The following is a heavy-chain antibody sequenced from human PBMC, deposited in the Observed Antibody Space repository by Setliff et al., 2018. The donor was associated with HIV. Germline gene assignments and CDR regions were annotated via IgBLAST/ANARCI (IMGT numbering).Heavy chain of an antibody. CDR2: VYHSGTT. V-gene: IGHV4-38-2*02. J-gene: IGHJ4*02. CDR1: GYSISTAYY. CDR3: AREGSSTSPIPL. Sequence: SETLSLTCAVSGYSISTAYYWGWIRQPPGKGLEWIGSVYHSGTTYYNPSLKSRVTISVDMSNNQFSLKVTSVTAADTAVYYCAREGSSTSPIPLWGQGILVTVSS. D-gene: IGHD2-2*01.